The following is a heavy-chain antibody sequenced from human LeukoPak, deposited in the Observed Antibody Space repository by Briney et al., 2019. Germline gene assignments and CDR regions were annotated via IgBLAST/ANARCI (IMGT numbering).Heavy chain of an antibody. V-gene: IGHV1-69*13. CDR3: ARGGSGWYAPMDY. D-gene: IGHD6-19*01. CDR2: IIPIFGTA. J-gene: IGHJ4*02. CDR1: GGTFGSYA. Sequence: VASVKVSCKASGGTFGSYAISWVRQAPGQGLELMGGIIPIFGTANYAQKFQGRVTITADESTSTAYMELSSLRSEDTAVYYCARGGSGWYAPMDYWGQGTLVTVSS.